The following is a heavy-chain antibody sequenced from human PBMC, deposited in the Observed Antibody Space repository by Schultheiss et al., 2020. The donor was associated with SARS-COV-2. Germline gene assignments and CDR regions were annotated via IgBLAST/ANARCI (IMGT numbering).Heavy chain of an antibody. CDR3: ARDAVPSGSSSGGYYYYGMDV. D-gene: IGHD1-26*01. V-gene: IGHV4-34*11. CDR2: IYYSGST. Sequence: SETLSLTCAVYGGSFSGYYWSWIRQPPGKGLEWIGYIYYSGSTNYNPSLKSRVTISVDTSKNQFSLKLSSVTAADTAVYYCARDAVPSGSSSGGYYYYGMDVWGQGTTVTVSS. CDR1: GGSFSGYY. J-gene: IGHJ6*02.